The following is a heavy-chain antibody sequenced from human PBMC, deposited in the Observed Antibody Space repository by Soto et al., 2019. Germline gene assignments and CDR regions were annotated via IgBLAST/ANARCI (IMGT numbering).Heavy chain of an antibody. CDR3: AKDRRGNLKYVGAFDI. CDR1: GFTFSNYA. CDR2: ISEGGGST. J-gene: IGHJ3*02. V-gene: IGHV3-23*01. Sequence: EVQLLESGGGLVQPGGSLRLSCAASGFTFSNYAMSWVRQAPGKGLEWVSAISEGGGSTYYADSVKGRFTISRDNSKNTLYLQMNSLRAEDTAVYYCAKDRRGNLKYVGAFDIWGQGTMVTVSS. D-gene: IGHD3-10*01.